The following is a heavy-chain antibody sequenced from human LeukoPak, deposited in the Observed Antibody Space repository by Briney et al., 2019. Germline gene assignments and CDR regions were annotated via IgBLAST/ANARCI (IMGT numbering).Heavy chain of an antibody. CDR2: ISWNSGSI. D-gene: IGHD6-19*01. CDR1: GFTFDDYA. V-gene: IGHV3-9*03. CDR3: AKEVYSSGWSGFDY. Sequence: GGSLRLSCAASGFTFDDYAMHWVRQAPGKGLEWVSGISWNSGSIGYADSVKGRFTISRDNAKNSLYLQMNSLRAEDMALYYCAKEVYSSGWSGFDYWGQGTLVTVSS. J-gene: IGHJ4*02.